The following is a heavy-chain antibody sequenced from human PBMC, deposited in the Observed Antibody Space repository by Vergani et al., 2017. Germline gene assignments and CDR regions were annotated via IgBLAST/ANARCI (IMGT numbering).Heavy chain of an antibody. V-gene: IGHV3-23*04. CDR3: TTAWGLYYLHGEYFQY. Sequence: EVQLVESGGRLVQPGGSRRLSCAGAGFTFDTYTMAYVRQAPGKGLEWVATISSGGGDIFYADSVKGRFTISRDNSKNTLFLQMNSLKDEDTAVYYCTTAWGLYYLHGEYFQYWGRGTLVSVSS. CDR1: GFTFDTYT. CDR2: ISSGGGDI. J-gene: IGHJ1*01. D-gene: IGHD3-10*01.